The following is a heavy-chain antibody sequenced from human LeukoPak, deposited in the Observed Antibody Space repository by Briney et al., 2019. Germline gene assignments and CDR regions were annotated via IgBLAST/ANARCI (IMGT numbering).Heavy chain of an antibody. CDR1: GFSLSTYV. CDR2: ITGTGGST. J-gene: IGHJ4*02. Sequence: PGASLRLSCAASGFSLSTYVVSWVRQPPGKGLEWVSGITGTGGSTYYADSVKGRFTVSRDTSKNTLYLQMNSLRAEDTAIYYCAKDHGTAVAGFYYWGQGTLVTVSS. V-gene: IGHV3-23*01. D-gene: IGHD6-19*01. CDR3: AKDHGTAVAGFYY.